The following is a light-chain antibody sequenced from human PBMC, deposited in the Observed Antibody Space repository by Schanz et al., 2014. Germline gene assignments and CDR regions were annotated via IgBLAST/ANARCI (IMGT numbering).Light chain of an antibody. V-gene: IGLV2-8*01. CDR3: SSYAGSNNLV. CDR1: SSDVGGYNY. Sequence: QSALTQPPSASGSPGQSVTISCTGTSSDVGGYNYVSWYQQHPGKAPKLMIYEVNKRPSGVPDRFTGSKSGNTASLTVSGLQAEDEAVYYCSSYAGSNNLVFGGGTKLTVL. CDR2: EVN. J-gene: IGLJ2*01.